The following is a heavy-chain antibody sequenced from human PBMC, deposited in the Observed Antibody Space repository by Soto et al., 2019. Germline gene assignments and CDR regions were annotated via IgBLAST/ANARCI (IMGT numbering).Heavy chain of an antibody. V-gene: IGHV4-34*01. CDR2: INHSGST. Sequence: SETLSLTCAVYGGSFSGYYWSWIRQPPGKGLEWIGEINHSGSTNYNPSLKSRVTISVDTSKNQFSLKLSSVTAADTAVYYCARGPIVVVPAAIEWYYXMDGWGKGTTVTVSS. CDR3: ARGPIVVVPAAIEWYYXMDG. D-gene: IGHD2-2*01. CDR1: GGSFSGYY. J-gene: IGHJ6*03.